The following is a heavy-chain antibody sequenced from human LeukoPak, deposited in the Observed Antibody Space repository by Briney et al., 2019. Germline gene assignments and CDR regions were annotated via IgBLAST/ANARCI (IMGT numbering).Heavy chain of an antibody. CDR3: ERYRGHYVSLPSPFDY. D-gene: IGHD4-17*01. CDR2: ISPDDSDT. Sequence: GESLKISCKGSGYRFTDYWIGWVRQVPGKGLEWMGIISPDDSDTRDSPSYSPSFQGQVTISTDESISTAYLQWSSLKASDTAMYYCERYRGHYVSLPSPFDYWGQGTLVTVYS. CDR1: GYRFTDYW. J-gene: IGHJ4*02. V-gene: IGHV5-51*01.